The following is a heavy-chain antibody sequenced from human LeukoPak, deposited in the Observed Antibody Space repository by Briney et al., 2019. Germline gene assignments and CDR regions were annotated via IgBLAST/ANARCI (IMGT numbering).Heavy chain of an antibody. J-gene: IGHJ4*02. CDR2: IYSGGST. Sequence: PGGSLRLSCAASGFTVSSNYMSWVRQAPGKGLEWVSVIYSGGSTKYADSVKGRFTISRDNSKNTLYLQMNSLRAEDTAVYYCARAEYDSSLGFDYWGQGTLVTVSS. D-gene: IGHD3-22*01. CDR1: GFTVSSNY. CDR3: ARAEYDSSLGFDY. V-gene: IGHV3-53*01.